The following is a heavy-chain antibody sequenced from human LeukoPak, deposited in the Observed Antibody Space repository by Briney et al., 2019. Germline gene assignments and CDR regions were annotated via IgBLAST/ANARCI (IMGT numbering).Heavy chain of an antibody. D-gene: IGHD1-14*01. V-gene: IGHV5-51*01. CDR1: GYSFTSSW. Sequence: GESLKISCRGSGYSFTSSWIGWLRQMPGKGLEWMGIIYPGDSDTTYCPSFQVKVTISADKSIITAYLQWSSLKATDTDMYYCARPPTAWAFDIWGQGTRVTVSS. J-gene: IGHJ3*02. CDR2: IYPGDSDT. CDR3: ARPPTAWAFDI.